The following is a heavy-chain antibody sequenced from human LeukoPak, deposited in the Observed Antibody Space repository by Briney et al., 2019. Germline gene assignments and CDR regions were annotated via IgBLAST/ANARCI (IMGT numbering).Heavy chain of an antibody. CDR1: GFTSSNYA. D-gene: IGHD2-21*02. V-gene: IGHV3-23*01. J-gene: IGHJ4*02. Sequence: GGSLRLSCAASGFTSSNYAMTWVRPAPGRGLEWVSSISGSGTYYADSVKGRFTISRDNSKNTLYLQMSSLRAEDTALYYCAKHAGDYYFDYWGQGTLVTVSS. CDR2: ISGSGT. CDR3: AKHAGDYYFDY.